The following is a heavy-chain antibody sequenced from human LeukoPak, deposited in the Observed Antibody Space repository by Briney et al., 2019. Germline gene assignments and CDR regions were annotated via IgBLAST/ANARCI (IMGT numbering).Heavy chain of an antibody. CDR2: IYYSGST. J-gene: IGHJ5*02. CDR1: GGSISSSSYY. D-gene: IGHD3-10*01. CDR3: ARDLTMVRGVIYHWFDP. V-gene: IGHV4-39*07. Sequence: PSETLSLTCTVSGGSISSSSYYWGWIRQPPGKGLEWIGSIYYSGSTNYNPSLKSRVTISVDTSKNQFSLKLSSVTAADTAVYYCARDLTMVRGVIYHWFDPWGQGTLVTVSS.